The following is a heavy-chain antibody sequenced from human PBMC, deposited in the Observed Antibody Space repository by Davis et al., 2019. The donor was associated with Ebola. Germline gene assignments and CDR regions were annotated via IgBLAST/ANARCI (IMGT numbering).Heavy chain of an antibody. CDR1: GFTFSSYV. J-gene: IGHJ6*02. V-gene: IGHV3-NL1*01. Sequence: PGGSLRLSCAASGFTFSSYVMHWVRRAPGKGLEWVSRIDTDGSTTNYADSVRGRFTISRDNSKNTLYLQMNSLRAEDSAVYYCAKGVAALYYYYGMDVWGQGTTVTVSS. CDR3: AKGVAALYYYYGMDV. D-gene: IGHD2-15*01. CDR2: IDTDGSTT.